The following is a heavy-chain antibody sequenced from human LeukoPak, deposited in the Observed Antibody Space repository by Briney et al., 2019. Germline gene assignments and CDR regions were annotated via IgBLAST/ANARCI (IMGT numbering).Heavy chain of an antibody. V-gene: IGHV3-15*01. Sequence: KAGGSLRLSCAASGFTFSNAWMSWVRQAPGKGLEWVGRIKSKTDGGTTDYAAPVKGRFTIARDDSKNTLYLQMYSLKTEDTAVYYCTTTIFSYGVDYWGQGTLVTVSS. CDR2: IKSKTDGGTT. J-gene: IGHJ4*02. CDR1: GFTFSNAW. D-gene: IGHD3-3*01. CDR3: TTTIFSYGVDY.